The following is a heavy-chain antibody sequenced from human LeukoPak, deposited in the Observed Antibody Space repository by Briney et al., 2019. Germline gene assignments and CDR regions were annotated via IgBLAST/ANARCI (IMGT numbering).Heavy chain of an antibody. CDR3: TTAPYDGKDY. J-gene: IGHJ4*02. V-gene: IGHV3-15*01. Sequence: KPGGSLRLSCEASRFTFSSAWMSWVRQAPGKGLEWVGRIKSKADGGAKDYAAPVKGRFSVSRDDTRNTFYLQMDSLKTEDTAVYYCTTAPYDGKDYWGQGTPVTVSS. CDR1: RFTFSSAW. D-gene: IGHD4-23*01. CDR2: IKSKADGGAK.